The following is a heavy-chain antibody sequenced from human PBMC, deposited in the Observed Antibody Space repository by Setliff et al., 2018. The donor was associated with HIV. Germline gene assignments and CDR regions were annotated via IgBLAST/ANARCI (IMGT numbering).Heavy chain of an antibody. CDR3: ARVGGRGGSSWYLGTKMGRKYGMDV. CDR2: ITPSGAT. J-gene: IGHJ6*02. CDR1: GGSVSGHY. V-gene: IGHV4-34*01. Sequence: PSETLSLTCAVYGGSVSGHYWGWFRQPPGKGLEWIGEITPSGATNYLPSLKRRVTMSLDTSKNQFYLKLTSVTAADTAGYYGARVGGRGGSSWYLGTKMGRKYGMDVWGQGTTVTVSS. D-gene: IGHD6-13*01.